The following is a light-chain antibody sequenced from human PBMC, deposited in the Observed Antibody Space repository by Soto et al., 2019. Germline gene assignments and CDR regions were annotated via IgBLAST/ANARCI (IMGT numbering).Light chain of an antibody. CDR1: HGISSY. CDR2: AAS. Sequence: IQLTQSPSSLSASVGDRVTITCRASHGISSYLAWYQQKPGKAPKLLIYAASTLQSGVPSRFSGSGSGTDFALTITSLQAEDFATYYCQQLRMYPSTFGGGTKVDIK. J-gene: IGKJ4*01. V-gene: IGKV1-9*01. CDR3: QQLRMYPST.